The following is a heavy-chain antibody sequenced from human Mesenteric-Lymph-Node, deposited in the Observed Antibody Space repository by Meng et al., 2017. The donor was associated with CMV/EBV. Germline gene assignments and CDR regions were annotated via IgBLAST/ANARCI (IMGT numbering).Heavy chain of an antibody. CDR3: AKGANWGSTDFDY. D-gene: IGHD7-27*01. J-gene: IGHJ4*02. CDR2: INPNSGGT. V-gene: IGHV1-2*02. CDR1: GYTFTAYY. Sequence: ASVKVSCKASGYTFTAYYMHWVRQAPGQGLEWMGWINPNSGGTNYSQKFQGRVTMTRDTSISTAYMELRRLSSDDTAVYYCAKGANWGSTDFDYWGQGTLVTVSS.